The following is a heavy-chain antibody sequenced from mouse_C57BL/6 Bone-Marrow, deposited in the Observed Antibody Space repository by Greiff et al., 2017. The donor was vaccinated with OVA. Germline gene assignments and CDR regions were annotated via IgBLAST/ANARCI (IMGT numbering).Heavy chain of an antibody. D-gene: IGHD1-1*01. Sequence: QVQLQQPGAELVKPGASVKLSCKASGYTFTSYWMHWVKQRPGQGLEWIGMIHPNSGSTNYNEKFKSKATLPVDKSSSPAYMQLSSLTSEYSAVYYCASPYYYGSSWFAYWGQGTLVTVSA. V-gene: IGHV1-64*01. CDR1: GYTFTSYW. CDR3: ASPYYYGSSWFAY. J-gene: IGHJ3*01. CDR2: IHPNSGST.